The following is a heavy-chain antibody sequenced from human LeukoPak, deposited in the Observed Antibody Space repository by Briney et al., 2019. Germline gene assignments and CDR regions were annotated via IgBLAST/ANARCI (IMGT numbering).Heavy chain of an antibody. CDR2: ISYDGSNK. J-gene: IGHJ4*02. CDR3: AKHGGESYFFDY. D-gene: IGHD1-26*01. CDR1: GFTFSSYG. Sequence: GGSLRVSCAASGFTFSSYGMHWVRQAPGKGLEWVAVISYDGSNKYYADSVKGRFTISRDNSKNTLYLQMNSLRAEDTAVYYCAKHGGESYFFDYWGQGTLVTVSS. V-gene: IGHV3-30*18.